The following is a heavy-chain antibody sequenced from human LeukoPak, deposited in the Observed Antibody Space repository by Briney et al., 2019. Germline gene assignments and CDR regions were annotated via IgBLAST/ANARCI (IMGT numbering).Heavy chain of an antibody. J-gene: IGHJ4*02. CDR3: ARYDYDSSGYYVDY. CDR2: ISSSSSYI. V-gene: IGHV3-21*01. Sequence: TGGSLRLSCAASGFTFSSYSMNWVRQAPGKGLEWVSSISSSSSYIYYADSVKGRFTISRDNAKNSLYLQMNSLRAEDTAVYYCARYDYDSSGYYVDYWGQGTLVTVSS. CDR1: GFTFSSYS. D-gene: IGHD3-22*01.